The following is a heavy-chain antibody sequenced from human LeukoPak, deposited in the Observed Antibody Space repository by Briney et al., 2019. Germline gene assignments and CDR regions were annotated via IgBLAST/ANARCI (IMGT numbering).Heavy chain of an antibody. Sequence: VASVKVSCKASGYTFTSYGISWVRQAPGQGLEWMGWINTYNGNTNYAQKLRGRVTMTTDTSTSTAYMELRSLRSDDTAVYYCAKDPHEFSSGWSHFDYWGQGTLVTVSS. CDR2: INTYNGNT. D-gene: IGHD6-19*01. CDR3: AKDPHEFSSGWSHFDY. J-gene: IGHJ4*02. CDR1: GYTFTSYG. V-gene: IGHV1-18*01.